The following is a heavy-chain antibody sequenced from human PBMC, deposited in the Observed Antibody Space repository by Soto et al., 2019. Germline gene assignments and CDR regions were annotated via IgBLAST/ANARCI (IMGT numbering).Heavy chain of an antibody. J-gene: IGHJ4*02. CDR1: GGSFSGYY. Sequence: QVQLQQWGAGLLKPSETLSLTCAVYGGSFSGYYWSWIRQPPGKGLEWIGEINHSGSTNYNPSLKSRVTISVDTSKNQFSLKLSSVTAADTAVYYCARVGYSGYVGFDYWGQGTLVTVSS. D-gene: IGHD5-12*01. V-gene: IGHV4-34*01. CDR3: ARVGYSGYVGFDY. CDR2: INHSGST.